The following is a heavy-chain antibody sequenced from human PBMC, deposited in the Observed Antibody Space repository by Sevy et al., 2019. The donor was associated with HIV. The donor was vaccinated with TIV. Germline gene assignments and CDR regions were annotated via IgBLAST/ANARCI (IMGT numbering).Heavy chain of an antibody. CDR3: XXXGPXXPAXYXXXX. CDR1: XXXXSNXX. J-gene: IGHJ4*02. V-gene: IGHV3-23*01. CDR2: FSGSGSIT. Sequence: GGSLRLSXAXXXXXXSNXXLXXVXQAPXXGLEWVXGFSGSGSITYDADSVKGRFAISRDNSKNTLYLEMNSLRVDDTXVYYXXXXGPXXPAXYXXXXXXQGTLVTVSS.